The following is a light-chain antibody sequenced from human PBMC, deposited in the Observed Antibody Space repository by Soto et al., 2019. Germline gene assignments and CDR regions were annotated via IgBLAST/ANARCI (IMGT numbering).Light chain of an antibody. V-gene: IGLV2-14*03. CDR1: SSDVGAFNF. CDR3: RSYTVSRNYV. Sequence: QSALTQPASVSGSPGQSITISCTGTSSDVGAFNFVSWHQQHPGKAPKLMIYNVYDRPSGVSYRFSGSKYGNTASLPISGLQGEDEADDYCRSYTVSRNYVFGPGIKLTVL. J-gene: IGLJ1*01. CDR2: NVY.